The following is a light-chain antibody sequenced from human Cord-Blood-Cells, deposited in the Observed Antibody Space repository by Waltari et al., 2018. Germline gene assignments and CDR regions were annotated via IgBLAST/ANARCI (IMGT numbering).Light chain of an antibody. CDR3: QQSYSTPPNT. J-gene: IGKJ2*01. CDR1: PSISSY. Sequence: DIQMTQSPSSLSASVGDRVTITCRASPSISSYLNWYQQKPGKAPKLLIYAASSLQSGVPSRFSGSGSGTDFTLTISSLQPEDFATYYCQQSYSTPPNTFGQGTKLEIK. V-gene: IGKV1-39*01. CDR2: AAS.